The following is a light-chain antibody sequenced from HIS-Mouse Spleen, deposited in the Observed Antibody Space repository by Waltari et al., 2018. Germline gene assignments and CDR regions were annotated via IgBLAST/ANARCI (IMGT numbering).Light chain of an antibody. CDR2: RNN. Sequence: QSVLTQPPSASGTPGQRVTIPCSGSRSNIGSNYVHWYQPPPGPAPKPPIYRNNQRPSGVPDRFSGSKSGTSASLAISGLRSEDEADYYCAAWDDSLSGPVFGGGTKLTVL. J-gene: IGLJ3*02. CDR1: RSNIGSNY. CDR3: AAWDDSLSGPV. V-gene: IGLV1-47*01.